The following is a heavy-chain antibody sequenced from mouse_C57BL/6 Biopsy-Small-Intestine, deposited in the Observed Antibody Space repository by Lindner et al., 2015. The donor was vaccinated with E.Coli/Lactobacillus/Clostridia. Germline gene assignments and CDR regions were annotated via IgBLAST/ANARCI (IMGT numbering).Heavy chain of an antibody. CDR2: ISSGSSTI. Sequence: VQLQESGGGLVKPGGSLKLSCAASGFTFSDYGMHWVRQAPEKGLEWVAYISSGSSTIYYADTVKGRFTISRDNAKNNLYLQMSHLKSEDTAMYYCARDKGAQNYAMDYWGQGTSVTVSS. CDR3: ARDKGAQNYAMDY. J-gene: IGHJ4*01. D-gene: IGHD3-2*02. CDR1: GFTFSDYG. V-gene: IGHV5-17*03.